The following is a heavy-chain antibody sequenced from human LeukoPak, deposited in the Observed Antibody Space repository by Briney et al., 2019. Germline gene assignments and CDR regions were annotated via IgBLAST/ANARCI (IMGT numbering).Heavy chain of an antibody. CDR2: TNPYSGDT. Sequence: ASVKVSCKASGYTFTGYHIHWVRQAPGQGLEWMGRTNPYSGDTNFAQKFQGRVTMTRDTSITTAYMDLSSLTPDDTAVYSCARDQGSLTRSWYTGYWGQGTQVTVST. J-gene: IGHJ4*02. CDR3: ARDQGSLTRSWYTGY. D-gene: IGHD6-13*01. V-gene: IGHV1-2*06. CDR1: GYTFTGYH.